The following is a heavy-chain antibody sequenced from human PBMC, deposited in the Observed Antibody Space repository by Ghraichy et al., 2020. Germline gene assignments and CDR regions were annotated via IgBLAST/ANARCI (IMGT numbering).Heavy chain of an antibody. CDR2: LHYTGTT. V-gene: IGHV4-59*08. D-gene: IGHD5-24*01. J-gene: IGHJ4*02. CDR1: GVSISPYY. CDR3: ARRGRDGYNHHFDY. Sequence: SETLSLTCTVSGVSISPYYWSWIRQPPGKGLEWIGYLHYTGTTNYNPTLKSRVSISADTSKKRFSLGLSSVTAADTAVYYCARRGRDGYNHHFDYWGQGILVTVSS.